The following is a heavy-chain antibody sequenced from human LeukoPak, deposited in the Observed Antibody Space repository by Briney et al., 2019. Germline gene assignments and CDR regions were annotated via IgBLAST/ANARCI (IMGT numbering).Heavy chain of an antibody. CDR1: GFTFDDYT. CDR2: ISWNSGSV. D-gene: IGHD6-19*01. J-gene: IGHJ4*02. Sequence: GGSLRLSCAASGFTFDDYTMHWVRQAPGKGLEWVSGISWNSGSVGYADSVKGRFTISRDNSKNTLYLQMNSLRAEDTAVYYCARDWGAVAGTPDYWGQGTLVTVSS. CDR3: ARDWGAVAGTPDY. V-gene: IGHV3-9*01.